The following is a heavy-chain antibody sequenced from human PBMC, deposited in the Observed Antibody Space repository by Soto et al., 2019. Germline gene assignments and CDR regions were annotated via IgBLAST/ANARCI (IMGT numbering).Heavy chain of an antibody. V-gene: IGHV3-74*01. CDR1: GLTFNRYW. CDR2: INTDGSNT. CDR3: AREFCSGGNCYTYYFDP. D-gene: IGHD2-15*01. Sequence: GGSLRLSCAASGLTFNRYWMHWVRHAPGKGLVWVSHINTDGSNTNYADSVKGRFTISRDNAKSTLFLQMNSLRDEDTAVYYCAREFCSGGNCYTYYFDPWGQGITVTVSS. J-gene: IGHJ5*02.